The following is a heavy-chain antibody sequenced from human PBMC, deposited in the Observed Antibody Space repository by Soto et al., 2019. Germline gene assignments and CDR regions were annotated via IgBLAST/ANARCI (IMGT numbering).Heavy chain of an antibody. Sequence: SETLSLTCTFSCGSISSYYWSWIRQPPGKGLEWIGYIYYSGSTNYNPSLKSRVTISVDTSKNQFSLKLSSVTAADTAVYYCARGSSGWYTLTFFDYWGQGTLVTVSS. CDR3: ARGSSGWYTLTFFDY. CDR1: CGSISSYY. J-gene: IGHJ4*02. CDR2: IYYSGST. V-gene: IGHV4-59*01. D-gene: IGHD6-19*01.